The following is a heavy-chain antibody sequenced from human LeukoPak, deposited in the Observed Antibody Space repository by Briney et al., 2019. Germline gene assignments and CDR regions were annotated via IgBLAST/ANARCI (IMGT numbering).Heavy chain of an antibody. Sequence: ASVKVSCKASGYTFTSYYLYWVRQAPGQGLEWMGVINPSGGSTTSAQKFQGRVTMTRDTSTSTVYMELRSLRSEDTAVYNCARGPGPADDGGGYCFDYWGQGTLVTVSS. V-gene: IGHV1-46*01. D-gene: IGHD3-22*01. J-gene: IGHJ4*02. CDR3: ARGPGPADDGGGYCFDY. CDR1: GYTFTSYY. CDR2: INPSGGST.